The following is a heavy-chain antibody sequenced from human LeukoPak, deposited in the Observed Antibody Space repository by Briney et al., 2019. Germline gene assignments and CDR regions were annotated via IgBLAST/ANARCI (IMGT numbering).Heavy chain of an antibody. CDR2: ISDSGGS. CDR1: GGSVSSGISY. CDR3: ARQGYSSSSGGQVFYGMDV. J-gene: IGHJ6*02. V-gene: IGHV4-61*01. D-gene: IGHD6-6*01. Sequence: KPSETLSLTCSVSGGSVSSGISYWSWIRQPPGEGLEWIAYISDSGGSDYNPSLRGRVTISLDTSKNQFSLRLTSVTAADTAVYYCARQGYSSSSGGQVFYGMDVWGQGTTVTVSS.